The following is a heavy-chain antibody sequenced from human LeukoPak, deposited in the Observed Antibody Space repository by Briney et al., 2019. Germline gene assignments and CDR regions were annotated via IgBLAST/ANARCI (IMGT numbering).Heavy chain of an antibody. J-gene: IGHJ4*02. Sequence: GGSLRLSCAASGFTFSSYGMHWVRQASGKGLEWVGRIRSKANSYATAYAASVKGRFTISRDDSKNTAYLQMNSLKTEDTAVYYCTRHSIWGQGTLVTVSS. V-gene: IGHV3-73*01. CDR2: IRSKANSYAT. CDR1: GFTFSSYG. CDR3: TRHSI.